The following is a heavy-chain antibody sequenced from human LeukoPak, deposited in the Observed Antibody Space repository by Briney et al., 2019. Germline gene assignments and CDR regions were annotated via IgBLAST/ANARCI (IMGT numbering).Heavy chain of an antibody. Sequence: SETLSLTCTVPGGSISSYYWSWIRQPPGKGLEWIGYIYYSGSTNYNPSLKSRVTISVDTSKNQFSLKLSSVTAADTAVYYCARAGVRKYYFDYWGQGTLVTVSS. CDR1: GGSISSYY. CDR2: IYYSGST. V-gene: IGHV4-59*01. J-gene: IGHJ4*02. D-gene: IGHD1-1*01. CDR3: ARAGVRKYYFDY.